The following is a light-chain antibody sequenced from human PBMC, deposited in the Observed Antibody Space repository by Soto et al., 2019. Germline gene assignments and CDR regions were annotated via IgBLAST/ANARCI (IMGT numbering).Light chain of an antibody. CDR2: DAS. J-gene: IGKJ1*01. CDR3: QQYSSYWT. V-gene: IGKV1-5*01. Sequence: DIQMTQSPSTLSASVGDRVTITCRASQSIGSYLAWYQQAPGKAPNLLIYDASSLESGVPSRFSGSGSGTEFTLTISSLQPDDFATYYCQQYSSYWTFGQGTKVDIK. CDR1: QSIGSY.